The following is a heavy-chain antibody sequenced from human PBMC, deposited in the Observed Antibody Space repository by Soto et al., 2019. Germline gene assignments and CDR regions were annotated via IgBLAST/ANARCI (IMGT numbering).Heavy chain of an antibody. CDR3: ARGGIAAAAPPDY. V-gene: IGHV4-31*03. Sequence: QVQLQESGPGLVKPSQTLSLTCTVSGGSISSGGYYWSWIRQHPGKGLEWIGYIYYSGSTYYNASLKSRVTISVDTSKNQFSLKLSSVTAADTAVYYCARGGIAAAAPPDYWGQGTLVTVSS. J-gene: IGHJ4*02. CDR2: IYYSGST. D-gene: IGHD6-13*01. CDR1: GGSISSGGYY.